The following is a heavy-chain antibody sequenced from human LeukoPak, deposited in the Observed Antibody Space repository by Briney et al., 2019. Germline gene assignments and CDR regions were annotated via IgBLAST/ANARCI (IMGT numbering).Heavy chain of an antibody. CDR1: GFTFSSYD. Sequence: PGGSLRLSCAASGFTFSSYDMHWVRQAPGKGLEWVAFIQHDGSNKYYADSVKGRFPISRDNSKNTLYLQMNSLRAEDTAVYYCAKLFYLWRDAADYWGQGTLVTVSS. D-gene: IGHD3-3*01. J-gene: IGHJ4*02. CDR2: IQHDGSNK. CDR3: AKLFYLWRDAADY. V-gene: IGHV3-30*02.